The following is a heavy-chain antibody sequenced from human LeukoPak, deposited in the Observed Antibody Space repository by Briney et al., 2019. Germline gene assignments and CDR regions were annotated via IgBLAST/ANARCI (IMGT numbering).Heavy chain of an antibody. J-gene: IGHJ4*02. CDR3: AKDHSILWFGDHYFDY. V-gene: IGHV3-30*18. D-gene: IGHD3-10*01. Sequence: GGSLRLSCAASGFTFSSYGMHWVRQAPGKGLEWVAIISYDGNNEDYADSVKGRFTISRDNSKNTLYLQMNSLRAEDMAVYYCAKDHSILWFGDHYFDYWGQGTLVTVSS. CDR1: GFTFSSYG. CDR2: ISYDGNNE.